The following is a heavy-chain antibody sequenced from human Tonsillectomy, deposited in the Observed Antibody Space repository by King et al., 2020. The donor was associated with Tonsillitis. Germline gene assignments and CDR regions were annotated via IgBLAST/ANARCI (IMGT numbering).Heavy chain of an antibody. CDR3: ARDAEYSSNWYPFDY. D-gene: IGHD6-13*01. CDR2: IYYSGST. J-gene: IGHJ4*02. CDR1: GGSISSSSYY. V-gene: IGHV4-39*07. Sequence: QLQLQESGPGLVKPSETLSLTCTVSGGSISSSSYYWGWIRQPPGKGLEWIGSIYYSGSTYYNPSLKSRVTISVDTSKNQFSLKLSSLTAADTAVYYCARDAEYSSNWYPFDYWGQGTLVTVSS.